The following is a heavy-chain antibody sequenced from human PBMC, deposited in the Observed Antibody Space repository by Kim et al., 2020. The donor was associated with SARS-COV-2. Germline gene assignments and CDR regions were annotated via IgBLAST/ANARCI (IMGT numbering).Heavy chain of an antibody. CDR1: GYRFTSYW. CDR3: ARYYDSSGYQQYYFDY. D-gene: IGHD3-22*01. CDR2: IYPGDSDT. J-gene: IGHJ4*02. V-gene: IGHV5-51*01. Sequence: GESLHISCEGSGYRFTSYWIAWVRQMPGKGLEWMGIIYPGDSDTRYSPSFQGQVTISADKSINTAYLQWSSLKASDTAMYYCARYYDSSGYQQYYFDYWGQGTLVTVSS.